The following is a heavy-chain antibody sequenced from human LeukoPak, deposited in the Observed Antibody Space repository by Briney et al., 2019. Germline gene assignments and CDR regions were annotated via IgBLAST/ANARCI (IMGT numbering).Heavy chain of an antibody. CDR3: ARGPDDFWSGYYTGVDY. J-gene: IGHJ4*02. D-gene: IGHD3-3*01. Sequence: SETLSLTCAVYGGSFSGYYWSWIRQPPGKGLEWIGEINHSGSTNYNPSLKSRVTISVDTSKNQFSLKLSSVTAADTAVYYCARGPDDFWSGYYTGVDYWGQGTLVTVSS. CDR2: INHSGST. CDR1: GGSFSGYY. V-gene: IGHV4-34*01.